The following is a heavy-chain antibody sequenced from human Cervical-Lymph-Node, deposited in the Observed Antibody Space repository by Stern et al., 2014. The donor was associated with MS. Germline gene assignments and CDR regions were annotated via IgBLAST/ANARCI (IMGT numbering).Heavy chain of an antibody. V-gene: IGHV3-11*01. J-gene: IGHJ4*02. CDR2: ITGTGNTI. CDR1: GFTFSDYY. D-gene: IGHD3-22*01. CDR3: ARDRNPYDDFVLFY. Sequence: VQLVESGGGLVKPGGSLRLSCAASGFTFSDYYMSWIRQAPGKGLEWVSYITGTGNTIFYADSVKGRFTISRDNAKNSLYLQMNSLRPENTAVYYGARDRNPYDDFVLFYWGQGSLVTVS.